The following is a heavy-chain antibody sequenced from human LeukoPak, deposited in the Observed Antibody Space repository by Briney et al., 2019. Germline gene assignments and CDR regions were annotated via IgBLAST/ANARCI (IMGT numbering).Heavy chain of an antibody. D-gene: IGHD3-9*01. CDR2: IYHSGST. V-gene: IGHV4-30-2*01. CDR3: ASNYYDILTGYYRDY. Sequence: SQTLSLTCAVSGGSISSGGYSWSWIRQPPGKGLEWIGYIYHSGSTYYNPSLKSRVTISVDRSKNQFSLKLSSVTAADTAVYYCASNYYDILTGYYRDYWGQGTLVTVSS. J-gene: IGHJ4*02. CDR1: GGSISSGGYS.